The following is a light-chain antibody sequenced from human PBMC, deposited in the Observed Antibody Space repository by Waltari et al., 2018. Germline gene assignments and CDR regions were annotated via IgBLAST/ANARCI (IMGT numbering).Light chain of an antibody. Sequence: ELVLTQSPGTLSLSPGERATLSSRASQSISKYLAGYQQKPGQAPRLLIYHASSRAPGTPDRISGSGSGADFSLSISRLGTEAFAVYYCQHYESVPVTFGQGTKVEIK. CDR3: QHYESVPVT. V-gene: IGKV3-20*01. CDR1: QSISKY. CDR2: HAS. J-gene: IGKJ1*01.